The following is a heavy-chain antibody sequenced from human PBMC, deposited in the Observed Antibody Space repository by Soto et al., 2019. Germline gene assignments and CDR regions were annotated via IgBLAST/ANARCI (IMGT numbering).Heavy chain of an antibody. CDR2: INAGNGNT. J-gene: IGHJ6*02. V-gene: IGHV1-3*01. CDR3: ARGVENIVVVLDVFGYYGMDV. Sequence: ASVKVSCKASGYSFTSYAIYWVRQAPGQRLEWMGWINAGNGNTKYSQKLQGRVTFTGDTSASTAHMELSSLRSEGTAVYFCARGVENIVVVLDVFGYYGMDVWGQGTTVTVSS. CDR1: GYSFTSYA. D-gene: IGHD2-2*01.